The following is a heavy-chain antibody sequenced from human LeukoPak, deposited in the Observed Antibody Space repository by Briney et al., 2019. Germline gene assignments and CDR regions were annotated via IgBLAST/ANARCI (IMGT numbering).Heavy chain of an antibody. Sequence: HPGGSLRLSCAASGFSFSSYGMHWVRQAPGKGLEWVAFIRYDGSNKYYADSVKGRFTVSRDNSKNTLYLQMHSLRVEDTAVYYCAKEDWFDPWGQGTLVTVSS. V-gene: IGHV3-30*02. CDR1: GFSFSSYG. CDR2: IRYDGSNK. J-gene: IGHJ5*02. CDR3: AKEDWFDP.